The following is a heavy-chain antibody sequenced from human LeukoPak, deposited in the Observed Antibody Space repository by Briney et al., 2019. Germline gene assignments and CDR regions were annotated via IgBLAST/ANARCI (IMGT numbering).Heavy chain of an antibody. CDR3: ARDSTDCSGDCYKLFLQH. V-gene: IGHV3-30-3*01. Sequence: RLSCAASGFTFSLYAMHWGRQAPGKGLEWLAVISHDGRNRFNADSAKGRLPISRDNSKNTAHLELSSQIREDTADYYCARDSTDCSGDCYKLFLQHWGQG. J-gene: IGHJ1*01. D-gene: IGHD2-21*02. CDR2: ISHDGRNR. CDR1: GFTFSLYA.